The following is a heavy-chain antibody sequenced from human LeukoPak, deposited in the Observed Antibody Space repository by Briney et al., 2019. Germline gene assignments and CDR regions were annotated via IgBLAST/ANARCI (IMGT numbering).Heavy chain of an antibody. Sequence: PGGSLRLSCAASGFTFSSYWMSWVRQAPRKGLEWVSVIYSGGSTYYADSVKGRFTISRDNSKNTLYLQMNSLRAEDTAVYYCAREGYYDSSGPFDYWGQGTLVTVSS. CDR1: GFTFSSYW. V-gene: IGHV3-53*01. CDR2: IYSGGST. CDR3: AREGYYDSSGPFDY. D-gene: IGHD3-22*01. J-gene: IGHJ4*02.